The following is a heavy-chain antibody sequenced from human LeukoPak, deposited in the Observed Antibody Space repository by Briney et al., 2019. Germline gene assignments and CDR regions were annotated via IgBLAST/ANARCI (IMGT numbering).Heavy chain of an antibody. V-gene: IGHV3-48*03. J-gene: IGHJ4*02. D-gene: IGHD3-22*01. Sequence: GGSLRLSCAASGFTFSSYEMNWARQAPGKGLEWVSYISSSGSTIYYADSVKGRFTISRDNAKNSLYLQMNSLRAEDTAVYYCARGEYYYDSSVHDYWGQGTLVTVSS. CDR1: GFTFSSYE. CDR3: ARGEYYYDSSVHDY. CDR2: ISSSGSTI.